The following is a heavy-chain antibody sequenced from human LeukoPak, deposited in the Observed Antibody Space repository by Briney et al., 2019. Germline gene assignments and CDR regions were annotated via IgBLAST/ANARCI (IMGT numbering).Heavy chain of an antibody. CDR2: FDPEDGET. D-gene: IGHD3-9*01. J-gene: IGHJ3*02. CDR3: ATDLYYDILTGIDAFDI. V-gene: IGHV1-24*01. CDR1: GYTLTELS. Sequence: ASVKVSCKVSGYTLTELSMHWVRQAPGKGLEWMGGFDPEDGETIYAQKFQGRVTMTVDTSTDTAYMELSSLRSEDTAVYYCATDLYYDILTGIDAFDIWGQGTMVTVSS.